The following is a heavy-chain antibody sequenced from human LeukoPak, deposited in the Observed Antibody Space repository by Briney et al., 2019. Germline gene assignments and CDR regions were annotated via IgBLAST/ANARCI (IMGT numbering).Heavy chain of an antibody. V-gene: IGHV4-39*07. Sequence: SQTLSLTCTVSGGSISSSSYYWGWIRQPPGKGLEWIGSIYYSGSTYYNPSLKSRVTISVDTSKNQFSLKLSSVTAADTAVYYCSGGLDYMDVWGKGTTVTVSS. CDR2: IYYSGST. CDR1: GGSISSSSYY. CDR3: SGGLDYMDV. D-gene: IGHD1-26*01. J-gene: IGHJ6*03.